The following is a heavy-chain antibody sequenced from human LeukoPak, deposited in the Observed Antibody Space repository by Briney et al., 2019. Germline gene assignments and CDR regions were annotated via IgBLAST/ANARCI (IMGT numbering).Heavy chain of an antibody. Sequence: QSGGSLRLSCAASGFTFSSNAMSWVRQAPGKGLEWVSTISGSGGSTYYADSVKGRFTVSRDNSKNTVYLQMNSLRAEDTAVYYCAKDTRSPCVPVAGHKNWFDPWGQGTLVTVSS. CDR1: GFTFSSNA. J-gene: IGHJ5*02. CDR2: ISGSGGST. V-gene: IGHV3-23*01. CDR3: AKDTRSPCVPVAGHKNWFDP. D-gene: IGHD6-19*01.